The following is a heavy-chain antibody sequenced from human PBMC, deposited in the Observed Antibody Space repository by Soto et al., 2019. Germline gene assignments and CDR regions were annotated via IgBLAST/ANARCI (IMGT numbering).Heavy chain of an antibody. D-gene: IGHD6-13*01. CDR3: VRGMGLFNCGF. V-gene: IGHV4-31*03. CDR2: VHYSGSI. Sequence: QVQLQESGPGLVKPSGTLSLTCTVSGVSINNGNDYWTWIRQHPGKGLEWIGHVHYSGSIHYNPSPLCRVIMSVDRSLNHFPLQRLSATVALAAVYFCVRGMGLFNCGFWGQGTLVTVS. J-gene: IGHJ4*02. CDR1: GVSINNGNDY.